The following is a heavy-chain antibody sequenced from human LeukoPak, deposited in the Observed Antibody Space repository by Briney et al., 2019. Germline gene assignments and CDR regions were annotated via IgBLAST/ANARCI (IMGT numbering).Heavy chain of an antibody. J-gene: IGHJ4*02. Sequence: ASVKVSCKASGYTFTSYYMHWVRQAPGQGLEWMGIINPSGGSTSYAQKFQGRVTMTRDTSTNTVYMELSSLRSEDTAVYYCARDQNCSRGSCYPDYWGQGTLVTVSS. CDR3: ARDQNCSRGSCYPDY. V-gene: IGHV1-46*01. CDR1: GYTFTSYY. D-gene: IGHD2-15*01. CDR2: INPSGGST.